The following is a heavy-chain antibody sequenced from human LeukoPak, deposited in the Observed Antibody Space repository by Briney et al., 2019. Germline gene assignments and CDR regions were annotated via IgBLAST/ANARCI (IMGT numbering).Heavy chain of an antibody. CDR3: ARDSSGWYNY. V-gene: IGHV3-66*01. CDR1: GFTVSSNY. CDR2: IYSGGRT. Sequence: PGGSLRLSCAASGFTVSSNYMSWVRQAPGKGLEWVSVIYSGGRTYYADSVKGRFTISRDNSKNTLYLQMNSLRAEDTAVYYCARDSSGWYNYWGQGTLVTVSS. J-gene: IGHJ4*02. D-gene: IGHD6-19*01.